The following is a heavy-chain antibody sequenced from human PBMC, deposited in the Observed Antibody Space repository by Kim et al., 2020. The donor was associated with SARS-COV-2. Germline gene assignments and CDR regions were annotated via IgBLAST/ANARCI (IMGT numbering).Heavy chain of an antibody. CDR2: ISWNSGSI. J-gene: IGHJ6*02. D-gene: IGHD3-16*01. CDR3: AKDLRKWDWEGMDV. V-gene: IGHV3-9*01. Sequence: GGSLRLSCAASGFTFDDYAMHWVRQAPGKGLEWVSGISWNSGSIGHADSVKGRFTISRDNAKNSLYLQMNSLRAEETALYYCAKDLRKWDWEGMDVWGHGTTVTVSS. CDR1: GFTFDDYA.